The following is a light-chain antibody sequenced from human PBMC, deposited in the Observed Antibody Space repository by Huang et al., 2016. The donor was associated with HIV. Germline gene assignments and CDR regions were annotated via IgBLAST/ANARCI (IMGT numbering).Light chain of an antibody. CDR2: DVS. V-gene: IGKV2-30*01. CDR1: QGLVYSDGNTY. CDR3: MQATHWPRT. J-gene: IGKJ2*01. Sequence: DIVMAQSPLSLPVTLGQPASISCRSSQGLVYSDGNTYLNWFHKSPGQSPRRLIYDVSNRDSVIPYRFSGSGSGTDFSLNITRVEAEDVGVYFCMQATHWPRTFGQGTKLEIK.